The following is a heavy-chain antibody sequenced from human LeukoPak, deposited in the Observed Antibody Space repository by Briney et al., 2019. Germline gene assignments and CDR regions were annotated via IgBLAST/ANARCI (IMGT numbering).Heavy chain of an antibody. V-gene: IGHV3-30-3*01. J-gene: IGHJ4*02. CDR3: ATNGPGIAVAGYVDY. D-gene: IGHD6-19*01. CDR2: ISYDGSND. Sequence: PGRSLRLSCAASGFTFSGYAMHWVRQAPGKGLEWVAVISYDGSNDYYADSVKGRFTISRDNSKNTLCLQMNSLRAEDTAVYYCATNGPGIAVAGYVDYWGQGTLVTVSS. CDR1: GFTFSGYA.